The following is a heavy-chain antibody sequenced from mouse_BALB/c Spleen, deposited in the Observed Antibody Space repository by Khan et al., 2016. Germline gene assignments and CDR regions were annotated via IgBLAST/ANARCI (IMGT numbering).Heavy chain of an antibody. CDR3: ARSDYEVEC. D-gene: IGHD2-4*01. CDR1: GYTFTSYW. CDR2: IYPGDGDT. J-gene: IGHJ2*01. V-gene: IGHV1-87*01. Sequence: QVQLQQSGAELARPGASVKLSCKASGYTFTSYWMQWVKQRPGQGLEWIGSIYPGDGDTRYTHKFKGKAALTADKSSRTAYMQIISLASGYSTVDYSARSDYEVECCGQGTTVTVST.